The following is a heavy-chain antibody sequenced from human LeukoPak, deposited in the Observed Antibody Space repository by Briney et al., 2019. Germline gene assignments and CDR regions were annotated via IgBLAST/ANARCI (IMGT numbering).Heavy chain of an antibody. CDR2: ISGSGGST. CDR1: GFTFSSYA. CDR3: AKDRRYCSGGSCYRWFNP. V-gene: IGHV3-23*01. D-gene: IGHD2-15*01. Sequence: PGGSLRLSCAASGFTFSSYAMSWVRQAPGKGLEWVSAISGSGGSTYYADSVKGRFTISRDNSKNTLYLQMNSLRAEDTAVYYCAKDRRYCSGGSCYRWFNPWGQGTLATVSS. J-gene: IGHJ5*02.